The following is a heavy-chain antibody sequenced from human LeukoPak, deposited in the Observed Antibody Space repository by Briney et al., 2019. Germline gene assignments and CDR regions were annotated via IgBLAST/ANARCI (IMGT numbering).Heavy chain of an antibody. Sequence: SETLSLTCAVYGGSFSGYYWSWIRQPPGKGLEWIGEINHSGSTNYNPSLTSRVTISVDTSKNQFSLKLSSVTAADTAVYYCARGFSRYYYDSSGYYYYWGQGTLVTVSS. CDR1: GGSFSGYY. D-gene: IGHD3-22*01. J-gene: IGHJ4*02. CDR3: ARGFSRYYYDSSGYYYY. CDR2: INHSGST. V-gene: IGHV4-34*01.